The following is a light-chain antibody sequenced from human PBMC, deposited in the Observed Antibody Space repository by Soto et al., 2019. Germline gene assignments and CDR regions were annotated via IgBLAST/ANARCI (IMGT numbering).Light chain of an antibody. CDR3: QQRSNWPPIT. Sequence: EIALTQSPGTLSLSPGERATLSCRASQSVGSRFLAWYQQKPGQAPRLLFYGASTRATGIPARFSGSGSGTEFTLTISSLQSEDFAVYYCQQRSNWPPITFGQGTRLEIK. CDR2: GAS. V-gene: IGKV3D-20*02. J-gene: IGKJ5*01. CDR1: QSVGSRF.